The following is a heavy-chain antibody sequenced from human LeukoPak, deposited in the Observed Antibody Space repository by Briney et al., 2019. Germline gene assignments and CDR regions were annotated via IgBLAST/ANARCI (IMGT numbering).Heavy chain of an antibody. D-gene: IGHD5-12*01. CDR1: GGSFNGYY. Sequence: SETLSLTCAVYGGSFNGYYWSWIRQPPGKGLEWIGEINHSGSTNYNPSLKSRVTISVDTSKNQFSLKLSSVTAADTAVYYCARNGVVATAYYYYYMDVWGKGTTVTVSS. CDR2: INHSGST. J-gene: IGHJ6*03. CDR3: ARNGVVATAYYYYYMDV. V-gene: IGHV4-34*01.